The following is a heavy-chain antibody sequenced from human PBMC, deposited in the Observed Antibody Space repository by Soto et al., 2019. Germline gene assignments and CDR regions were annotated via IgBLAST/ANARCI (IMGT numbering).Heavy chain of an antibody. V-gene: IGHV1-18*01. Sequence: ASVKVSCKASGYTCTTYDISWVRQAPGQGLEWMGRISTYNGDTNYPQSLQGRLTMTTDTSTTTAYMELRSLTFDDTAVYYCARDPYHVLMVNAPNLYGMDVWGQGTTVTVSS. CDR3: ARDPYHVLMVNAPNLYGMDV. CDR1: GYTCTTYD. D-gene: IGHD2-8*01. CDR2: ISTYNGDT. J-gene: IGHJ6*02.